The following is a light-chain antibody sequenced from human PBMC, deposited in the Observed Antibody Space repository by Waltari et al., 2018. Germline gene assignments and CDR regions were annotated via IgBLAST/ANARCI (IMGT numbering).Light chain of an antibody. J-gene: IGKJ1*01. V-gene: IGKV3-20*01. CDR1: QSVSKY. Sequence: EIVLTQSPGTLSLSPGERATLSCRASQSVSKYLAWYQQKPGQAPRLLIYEASIRATGIPDRFSGSGWGTDFSLTISSLEPEDFAVYYCQKYGTLPATFGQGTKVQ. CDR2: EAS. CDR3: QKYGTLPAT.